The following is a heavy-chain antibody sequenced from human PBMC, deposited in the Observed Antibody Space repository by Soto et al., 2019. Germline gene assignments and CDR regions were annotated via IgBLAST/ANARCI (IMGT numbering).Heavy chain of an antibody. CDR2: FDPEDGET. V-gene: IGHV1-24*01. J-gene: IGHJ4*02. CDR1: GYTLTELS. CDR3: ATAPKYYDFWSGYGGVDY. D-gene: IGHD3-3*01. Sequence: ASVKVSCKVSGYTLTELSMHWVRQAPGKGLEWMGGFDPEDGETIYAQKFQGRVTMTEDTSTDTAYMELSSLRSEDTAVYYCATAPKYYDFWSGYGGVDYWGQGTLVTVSS.